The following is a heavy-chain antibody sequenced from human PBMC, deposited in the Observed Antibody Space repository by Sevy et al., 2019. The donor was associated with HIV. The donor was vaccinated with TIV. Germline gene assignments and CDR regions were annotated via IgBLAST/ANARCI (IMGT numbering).Heavy chain of an antibody. Sequence: GGSLRLSCAASGFTVSSNYMSWVRQAPGKGLEWVSVIYSGGSPYYAESVKGRFTISRDNSKNTLYLQMNSLRAEDTAMYYCAGRYSENYYGAFDIWGQGTMVTVSS. CDR1: GFTVSSNY. J-gene: IGHJ3*02. V-gene: IGHV3-53*01. CDR2: IYSGGSP. D-gene: IGHD1-26*01. CDR3: AGRYSENYYGAFDI.